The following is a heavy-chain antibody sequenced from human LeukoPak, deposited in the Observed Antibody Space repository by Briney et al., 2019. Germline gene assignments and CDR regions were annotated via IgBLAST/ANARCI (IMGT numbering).Heavy chain of an antibody. Sequence: GASVKVSCKASGYTFTGYYMHWVRQAPGQGLEWMGWINPNSGGTNYAQKFQGRVTMTRDTSISTAYMELSRLRSDDTAVYYCARALENIVVVPAVPGGYWGQGTLVTVSS. CDR1: GYTFTGYY. D-gene: IGHD2-2*01. J-gene: IGHJ4*02. V-gene: IGHV1-2*02. CDR2: INPNSGGT. CDR3: ARALENIVVVPAVPGGY.